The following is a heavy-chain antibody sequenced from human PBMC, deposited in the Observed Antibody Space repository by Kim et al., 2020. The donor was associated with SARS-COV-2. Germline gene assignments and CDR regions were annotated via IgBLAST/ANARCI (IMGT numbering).Heavy chain of an antibody. D-gene: IGHD6-13*01. V-gene: IGHV3-30*04. CDR3: ARGGDSSSWLFPLGFPPYYYYGMDV. Sequence: GGSLRLSCAASGFTFSSYAMHWVRQAPGKGLEWVAVISYDGSNKYYADSVKGQFTISRDNSKNTLYLQMNSLRAEDTAVYYCARGGDSSSWLFPLGFPPYYYYGMDVWGQGTTVTVSS. CDR1: GFTFSSYA. CDR2: ISYDGSNK. J-gene: IGHJ6*02.